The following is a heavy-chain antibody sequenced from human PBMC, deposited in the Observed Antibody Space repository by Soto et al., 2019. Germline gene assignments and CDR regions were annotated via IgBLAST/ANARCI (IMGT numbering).Heavy chain of an antibody. J-gene: IGHJ6*02. Sequence: SETLSLTCTISGGSISSGGYSWTWIRQSPGKGLEWIGYTYQSGSAYYNPSLKSRVTISVDRSKNQFSLNLTSVTAADTAVYYCARDYYGMDVWGQGTTVTVSS. CDR2: TYQSGSA. CDR3: ARDYYGMDV. CDR1: GGSISSGGYS. V-gene: IGHV4-30-2*06.